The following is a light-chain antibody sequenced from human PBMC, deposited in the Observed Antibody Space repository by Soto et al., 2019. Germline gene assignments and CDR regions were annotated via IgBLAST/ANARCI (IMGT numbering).Light chain of an antibody. CDR3: QQYYSPPWT. CDR1: QSLLYSPNNKNY. J-gene: IGKJ1*01. CDR2: WAS. V-gene: IGKV4-1*01. Sequence: DFVMTQSRDSRAFSLVERATINFNSSQSLLYSPNNKNYLGWYQRKPGQPPKLLIHWASIRESGVPDRFSGSGSGTDFTLTISSLQAEDVAVYYCQQYYSPPWTFGQGTKVDIK.